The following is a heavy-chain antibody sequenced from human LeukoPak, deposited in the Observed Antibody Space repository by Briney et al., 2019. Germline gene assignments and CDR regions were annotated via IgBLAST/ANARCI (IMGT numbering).Heavy chain of an antibody. D-gene: IGHD2-15*01. J-gene: IGHJ5*01. CDR1: GYIFTSFG. Sequence: ASVKVSCKASGYIFTSFGISWVRQAPGQGLEWMGWISAYNGNTNYAQKLQGRVTLTTDTSTSTAYMELRSLRSDDTAVYYCAREGYCSGGTCYSTMNWFDSWGQGTLVTVSS. V-gene: IGHV1-18*01. CDR3: AREGYCSGGTCYSTMNWFDS. CDR2: ISAYNGNT.